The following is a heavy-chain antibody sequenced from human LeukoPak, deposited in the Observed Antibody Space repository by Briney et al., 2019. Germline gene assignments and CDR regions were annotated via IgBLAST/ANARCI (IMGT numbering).Heavy chain of an antibody. Sequence: PSETLSLTCTVSGGSISSYYWGWIRQPPGKGLEWIGSIYHSGSTYYNPSLKSRVTISLDTSKNQFSLKLSSVTAADTAVYYCARVMGLRFLEWDFDYWGQGTLVTVSS. J-gene: IGHJ4*02. V-gene: IGHV4-39*07. CDR1: GGSISSYY. CDR2: IYHSGST. CDR3: ARVMGLRFLEWDFDY. D-gene: IGHD3-3*01.